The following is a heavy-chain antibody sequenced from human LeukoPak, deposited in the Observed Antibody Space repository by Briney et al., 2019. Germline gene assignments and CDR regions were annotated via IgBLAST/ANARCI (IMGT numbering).Heavy chain of an antibody. CDR3: VKDVYYDRSGYYFYYYGMDV. J-gene: IGHJ6*02. D-gene: IGHD3-22*01. CDR1: GFSFSSYG. Sequence: GGSLRLSCAASGFSFSSYGMHWVRQAPGRGLEWVATISYDGSNKYYADSVKGRFTISRDNSKNTLYLQMDSLRAEDTAVYYCVKDVYYDRSGYYFYYYGMDVWGQGTTVTVSS. V-gene: IGHV3-30*18. CDR2: ISYDGSNK.